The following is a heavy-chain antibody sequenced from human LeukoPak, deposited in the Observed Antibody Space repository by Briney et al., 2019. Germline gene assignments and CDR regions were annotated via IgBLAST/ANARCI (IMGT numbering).Heavy chain of an antibody. J-gene: IGHJ6*02. CDR1: GGSISSGGYY. D-gene: IGHD2-15*01. V-gene: IGHV4-31*03. CDR3: ARRGYCSGGSCRTGMDV. Sequence: SETLSLTCTVSGGSISSGGYYWSWLRQHPGKGLEWIGYIYYGGSTYYNPSLKSRVTISVDTSKNQFSLKLSSVTAADTAVYYCARRGYCSGGSCRTGMDVWGQGTTVTVSS. CDR2: IYYGGST.